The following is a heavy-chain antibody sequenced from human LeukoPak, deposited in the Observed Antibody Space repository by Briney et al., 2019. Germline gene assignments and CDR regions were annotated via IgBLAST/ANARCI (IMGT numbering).Heavy chain of an antibody. J-gene: IGHJ4*02. CDR3: ARGGYIDY. D-gene: IGHD5-12*01. CDR1: GGSFSGYY. CDR2: INHSGST. V-gene: IGHV4-34*01. Sequence: SETLSLTCAVYGGSFSGYYWSWIRQPPGKGLEWIGEINHSGSTNYNPSLKSRVTISVDTSKNQFSLKLSSVTAADTAVYYCARGGYIDYWGQGTLDTVSS.